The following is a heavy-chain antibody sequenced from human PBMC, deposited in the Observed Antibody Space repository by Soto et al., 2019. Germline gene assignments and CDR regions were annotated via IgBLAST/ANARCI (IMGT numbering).Heavy chain of an antibody. CDR2: VYYTGST. Sequence: PSETLSLTCTISGGSISGYYWSWIRQPPGKGLEWIGYVYYTGSTKYNPSLESRVAMSADTSKNQLYLKVTSVTAADTAVYYCAKYRRTDAEGYTLDFWGQGTLVTVSS. CDR3: AKYRRTDAEGYTLDF. J-gene: IGHJ4*02. CDR1: GGSISGYY. D-gene: IGHD2-15*01. V-gene: IGHV4-59*01.